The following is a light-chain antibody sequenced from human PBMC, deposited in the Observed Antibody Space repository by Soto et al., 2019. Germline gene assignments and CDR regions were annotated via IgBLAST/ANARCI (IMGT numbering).Light chain of an antibody. CDR1: QSLLHITGETF. CDR3: MQSTQLPPT. V-gene: IGKV2D-29*02. Sequence: DVVMTQTPLSLSVAPGQPASISCKSSQSLLHITGETFLFWYLQKPGQSPQLLIYEVSTRVYGVPDRYSSSGSGTDFTLEISRVETDDVGIYYCMQSTQLPPTFGQGTRLGIE. J-gene: IGKJ5*01. CDR2: EVS.